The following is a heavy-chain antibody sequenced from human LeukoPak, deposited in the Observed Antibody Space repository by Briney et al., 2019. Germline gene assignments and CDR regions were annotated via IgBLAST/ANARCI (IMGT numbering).Heavy chain of an antibody. CDR1: GFIFKKYW. CDR2: IKEDGSET. D-gene: IGHD1-26*01. Sequence: GESLRLSCAASGFIFKKYWMNWVRQVPGKGLECLANIKEDGSETYYADSVKGRFTISRDNPKNLLFLQINSLRVEDTAVYYCARDGELGSPADAFDIWGQGTMVTVSS. J-gene: IGHJ3*02. V-gene: IGHV3-7*01. CDR3: ARDGELGSPADAFDI.